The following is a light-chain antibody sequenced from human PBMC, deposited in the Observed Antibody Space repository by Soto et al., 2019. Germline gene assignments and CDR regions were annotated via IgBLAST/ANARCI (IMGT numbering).Light chain of an antibody. V-gene: IGLV1-40*01. CDR3: QSYDSSLSGSKV. Sequence: QPVVTQPPSVSGAPGQRVTISCTGSSPNIGAGYDVHWYQQLPGTGPKLLIYANSNRPSGVPDRFSGSKSGTSASLAITGLQAEDEADYYCQSYDSSLSGSKVFGGGTKLTVL. CDR2: ANS. CDR1: SPNIGAGYD. J-gene: IGLJ3*02.